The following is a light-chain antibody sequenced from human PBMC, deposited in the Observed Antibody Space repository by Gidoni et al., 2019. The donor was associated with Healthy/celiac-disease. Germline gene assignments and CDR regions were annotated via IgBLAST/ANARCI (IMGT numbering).Light chain of an antibody. CDR1: QSVSSSY. V-gene: IGKV3-20*01. CDR2: GAS. Sequence: EIVLSQSPGTLSLSPGERATIPCRASQSVSSSYLAWYQQKPGQAPKLLIYGASSRATGIPDRFSGSGSGTDFTLTISRLEPEDIAVYYCQQYDSSPQTFGPGTKVDIK. CDR3: QQYDSSPQT. J-gene: IGKJ3*01.